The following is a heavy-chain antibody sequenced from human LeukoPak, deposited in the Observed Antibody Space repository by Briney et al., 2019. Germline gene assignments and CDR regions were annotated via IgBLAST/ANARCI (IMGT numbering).Heavy chain of an antibody. Sequence: GGSLRLSCAASGFTFSTYGFHWVRRAPGKGLDWVAVIWYDGSNIHYADSVKGRFTISRDNSKNTLYLQMNSLRVEDTAVYYCARDGDYRKGAAFDIWGQGTMVTVSS. CDR1: GFTFSTYG. J-gene: IGHJ3*02. D-gene: IGHD4-17*01. V-gene: IGHV3-33*01. CDR2: IWYDGSNI. CDR3: ARDGDYRKGAAFDI.